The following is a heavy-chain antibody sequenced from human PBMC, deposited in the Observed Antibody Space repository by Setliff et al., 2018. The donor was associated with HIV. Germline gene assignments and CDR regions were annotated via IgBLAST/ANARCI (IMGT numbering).Heavy chain of an antibody. CDR3: ATSAESGFGIHWGVFNI. V-gene: IGHV4-39*01. J-gene: IGHJ3*02. CDR1: GGSISSGSYY. Sequence: LSLTCTVSGGSISSGSYYWGWIRQPPGKGREWIGSIYSSGSTYYNPSLKSRVTISVDTSKNQFSLKLKSVTAADTAVYYCATSAESGFGIHWGVFNIWGQGTRVTVSS. CDR2: IYSSGST. D-gene: IGHD3-10*01.